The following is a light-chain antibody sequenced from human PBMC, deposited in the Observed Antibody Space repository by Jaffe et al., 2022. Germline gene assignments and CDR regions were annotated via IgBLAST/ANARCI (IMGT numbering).Light chain of an antibody. CDR3: QQRSNWPPEA. CDR1: QSVSSY. CDR2: DAS. J-gene: IGKJ5*01. Sequence: IVLTQSPATLSLSPGERATLSCRASQSVSSYLAWYQQKPGQAPRLLIYDASNRATGIPARFSGSGSGTDFTLTISGLEPEDFAVYYCQQRSNWPPEAFGQGTRLEIK. V-gene: IGKV3-11*01.